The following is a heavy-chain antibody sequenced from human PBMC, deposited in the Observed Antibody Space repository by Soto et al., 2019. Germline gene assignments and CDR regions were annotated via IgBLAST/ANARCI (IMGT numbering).Heavy chain of an antibody. J-gene: IGHJ5*02. V-gene: IGHV4-59*01. Sequence: SETLSLTCTVSGGSISSYYWSWIRQPPGKGLEWIGYIYYSGSTNYNPSLKSRVTISVDTSKNQFSLKLSSVTAADTAVYYCAGYGSGSYYNVYWFDPWGQGTLVTVSS. CDR3: AGYGSGSYYNVYWFDP. D-gene: IGHD3-10*01. CDR1: GGSISSYY. CDR2: IYYSGST.